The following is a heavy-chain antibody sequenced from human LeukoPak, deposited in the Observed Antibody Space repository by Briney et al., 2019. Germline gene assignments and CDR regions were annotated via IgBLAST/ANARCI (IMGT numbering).Heavy chain of an antibody. Sequence: ASVTLSCKASGYTFTGYYMHWVRQAPGQGLEGMGWINPNSGGTNYAQKFQGRVTMTRDTSISTAYMQLSRLRSDDTAVYYCARDGPIIGYCSSTSCCTSWFDPWGQGTLVTVSS. CDR2: INPNSGGT. V-gene: IGHV1-2*02. CDR3: ARDGPIIGYCSSTSCCTSWFDP. D-gene: IGHD2-2*02. J-gene: IGHJ5*02. CDR1: GYTFTGYY.